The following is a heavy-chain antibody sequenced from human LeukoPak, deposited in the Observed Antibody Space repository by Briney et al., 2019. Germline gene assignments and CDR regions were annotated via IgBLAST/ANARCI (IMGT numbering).Heavy chain of an antibody. Sequence: GGSLRLSCAASGFSFTSYGMHWVRQAPGKGLEWVAVIWYHGGNENYADSVKGRFTISRGTSKNTLYLQMNSLRAEDTATYYCARDVDTTSHLNWFDPWGQGTLVTVSS. CDR3: ARDVDTTSHLNWFDP. CDR2: IWYHGGNE. V-gene: IGHV3-33*01. D-gene: IGHD2/OR15-2a*01. CDR1: GFSFTSYG. J-gene: IGHJ5*02.